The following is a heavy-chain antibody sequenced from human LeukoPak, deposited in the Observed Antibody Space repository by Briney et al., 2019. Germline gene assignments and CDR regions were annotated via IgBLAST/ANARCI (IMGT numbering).Heavy chain of an antibody. CDR1: GFNLNSYM. CDR2: ISSTGSNI. Sequence: GGSLRLSCAASGFNLNSYMLNWVRQAPGKGLEWVSSISSTGSNIYYADSVKGRFTISRDNPGNVMYLQMDSLRAEDTAVYYCTRVAQSGPTGWFDPWGQGTLVTVSS. CDR3: TRVAQSGPTGWFDP. V-gene: IGHV3-21*01. D-gene: IGHD1-1*01. J-gene: IGHJ5*02.